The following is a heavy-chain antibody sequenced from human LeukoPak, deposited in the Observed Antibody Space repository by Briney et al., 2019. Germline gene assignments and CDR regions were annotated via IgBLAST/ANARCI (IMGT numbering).Heavy chain of an antibody. J-gene: IGHJ4*02. CDR3: ARQGYCSSTSCYGQFDY. CDR2: ISAYNGNT. V-gene: IGHV1-18*01. D-gene: IGHD2-2*01. Sequence: ASVKVSCKASGYTFTSYGISWVRQAPGQGLEWMGWISAYNGNTNYAQKLQGRDTMTTDTSTSTAYMELRSLRSDDTAVYYCARQGYCSSTSCYGQFDYWGQGTLVTVSS. CDR1: GYTFTSYG.